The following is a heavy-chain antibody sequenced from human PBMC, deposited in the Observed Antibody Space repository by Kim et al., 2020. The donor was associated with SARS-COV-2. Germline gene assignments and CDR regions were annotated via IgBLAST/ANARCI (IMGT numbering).Heavy chain of an antibody. J-gene: IGHJ4*02. Sequence: SETLSLTCAVYGGSFSGYYWSWIRQPPGKGLEWIGEINHSGSTNYNPSLKSRVTISVDTSKNQFSLKLSSVTAADTAVYYCAREGRGYYYRNNPFDYWGQGTLVTVSS. CDR1: GGSFSGYY. V-gene: IGHV4-34*01. CDR2: INHSGST. CDR3: AREGRGYYYRNNPFDY. D-gene: IGHD3-10*01.